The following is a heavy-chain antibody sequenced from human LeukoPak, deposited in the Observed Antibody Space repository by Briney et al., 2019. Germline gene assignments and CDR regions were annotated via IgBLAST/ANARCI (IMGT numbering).Heavy chain of an antibody. CDR2: ISGDGGST. CDR3: AKDISSSRRTFDY. CDR1: GFTFDDYA. J-gene: IGHJ4*02. V-gene: IGHV3-43*02. D-gene: IGHD2-2*01. Sequence: GGSLRLSCAASGFTFDDYAMYWVRQAPGRGLEWVSLISGDGGSTYYADSVKGRFTISRDNSKNSLYLQMNSLRTEDTALYHCAKDISSSRRTFDYWGQGTLVTVSA.